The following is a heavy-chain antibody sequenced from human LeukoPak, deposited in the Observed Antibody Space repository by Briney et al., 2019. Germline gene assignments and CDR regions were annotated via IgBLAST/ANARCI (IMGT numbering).Heavy chain of an antibody. D-gene: IGHD5-18*01. CDR3: VTDTSMGGLFDY. CDR2: ISSSSTI. V-gene: IGHV3-48*02. CDR1: GFTFSSYS. J-gene: IGHJ4*02. Sequence: GGSLRLSCAASGFTFSSYSMNWVRQAPGKGLEWVSYISSSSTIYYADSVKGRFTISRDNAKNSLYLQMNSLRDEDTALYYCVTDTSMGGLFDYWGQGTLVTVSS.